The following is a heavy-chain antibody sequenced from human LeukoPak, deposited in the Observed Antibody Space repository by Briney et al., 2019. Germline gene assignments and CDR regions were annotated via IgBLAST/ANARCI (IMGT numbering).Heavy chain of an antibody. CDR3: AKDEPSPLGGTSNFDY. V-gene: IGHV3-30-3*01. J-gene: IGHJ4*02. D-gene: IGHD5/OR15-5a*01. CDR2: ISYDGSNK. Sequence: PGGSLRLSCAASGFTFSSYAMHWVRQAPGKGLEWVAVISYDGSNKYYADSVKGRFTISRDNSKNTLYLQMNSLRAEDTAVYYCAKDEPSPLGGTSNFDYWGQGTLVTVSS. CDR1: GFTFSSYA.